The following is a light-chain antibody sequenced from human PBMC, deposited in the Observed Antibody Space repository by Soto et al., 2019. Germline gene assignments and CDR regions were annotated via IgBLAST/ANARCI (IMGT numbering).Light chain of an antibody. CDR2: KAS. CDR3: QQYNNYGSWT. V-gene: IGKV1-5*03. CDR1: QIITGS. J-gene: IGKJ1*01. Sequence: DIQMTQSPSTLSASVGDRVTIPCRASQIITGSLAWYQQKPGKAPKLLIYKASTLETGVPSRFSGSRSGTEFTLTISSLQPDDFATYYCQQYNNYGSWTFGQGTKVEIK.